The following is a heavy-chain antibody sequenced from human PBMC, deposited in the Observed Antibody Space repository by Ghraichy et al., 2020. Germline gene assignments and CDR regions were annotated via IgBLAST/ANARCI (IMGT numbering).Heavy chain of an antibody. CDR1: GGSISSYY. V-gene: IGHV4-59*08. CDR3: ASGPEAAADVFDP. CDR2: IYYSGST. D-gene: IGHD6-13*01. J-gene: IGHJ5*02. Sequence: SETLSLTCTVSGGSISSYYWSWIRQPPGKGLEWIGYIYYSGSTNYNPSLKSRVTISVDTSKNQFSLKLSSVTAADTAVYYCASGPEAAADVFDPWGQGTLVTVSS.